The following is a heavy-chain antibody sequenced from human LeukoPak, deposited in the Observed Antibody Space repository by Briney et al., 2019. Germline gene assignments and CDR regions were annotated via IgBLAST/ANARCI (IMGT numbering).Heavy chain of an antibody. CDR3: ARGPIHYGDYGYFDY. CDR1: GYTLTELS. CDR2: IIPIFGTA. Sequence: GASVKVSCKVSGYTLTELSMHWVRQAPGQGLEWMGGIIPIFGTANYAQKFQGRVTITADESTSTAYMELSSLRSEDTAVYYCARGPIHYGDYGYFDYWGQGTLVTVSS. D-gene: IGHD4-17*01. J-gene: IGHJ4*02. V-gene: IGHV1-69*13.